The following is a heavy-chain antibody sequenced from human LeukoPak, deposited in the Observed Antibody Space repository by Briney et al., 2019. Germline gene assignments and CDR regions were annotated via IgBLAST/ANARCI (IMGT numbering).Heavy chain of an antibody. CDR3: AGGAVRGVISVWFDP. CDR2: ISSSSSYI. Sequence: GGSLRLSCAASGFTFSSYSMNWVRQAPGKGLEWVSSISSSSSYIYYADSVKGRFTISRDNAKNSLYPQMNSLRAEDTAVYYCAGGAVRGVISVWFDPWGQGTLVTVSS. J-gene: IGHJ5*02. V-gene: IGHV3-21*01. CDR1: GFTFSSYS. D-gene: IGHD3-10*01.